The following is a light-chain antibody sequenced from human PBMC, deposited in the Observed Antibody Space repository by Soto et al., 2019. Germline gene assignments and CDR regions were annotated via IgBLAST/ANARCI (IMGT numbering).Light chain of an antibody. Sequence: DILMTQSPDSLAVSLGERATIDCKSSQSVLSSSNNKNYLAWYQQKPGQPPKLLIYWASTRESGVPDRFSGSGSGTDFTLTISSLQAEDVAVYYCQQYYSTPWTFGQGTKGGYQ. V-gene: IGKV4-1*01. CDR3: QQYYSTPWT. J-gene: IGKJ1*01. CDR1: QSVLSSSNNKNY. CDR2: WAS.